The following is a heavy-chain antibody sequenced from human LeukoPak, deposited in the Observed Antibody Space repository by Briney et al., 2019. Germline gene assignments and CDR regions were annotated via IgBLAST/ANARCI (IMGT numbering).Heavy chain of an antibody. CDR2: IIPIFGTA. CDR3: AAYYDFWSHKYFQH. V-gene: IGHV1-69*13. J-gene: IGHJ1*01. CDR1: GGTFSSYA. D-gene: IGHD3-3*01. Sequence: GASVKVSCKASGGTFSSYAISWMRQAPGQGLEWMGGIIPIFGTANYAQKFQGRVTITADESTSTAYMELSSLRSEDTAVYYCAAYYDFWSHKYFQHWGQGTLVTVSS.